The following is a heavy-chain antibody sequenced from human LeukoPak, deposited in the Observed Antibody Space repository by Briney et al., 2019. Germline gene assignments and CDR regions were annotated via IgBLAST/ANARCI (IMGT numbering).Heavy chain of an antibody. V-gene: IGHV3-33*01. Sequence: GGSLRLSCAASGFTFSSYGMHWVRQAPGKGLEWVAVIWYDGSNKYYADSVKGRFTISRDSSKNTLYLQMNSLRAEDTAVYYCARGGATEPPGAFDIWGQGTMVTVSS. CDR3: ARGGATEPPGAFDI. CDR1: GFTFSSYG. D-gene: IGHD1-26*01. CDR2: IWYDGSNK. J-gene: IGHJ3*02.